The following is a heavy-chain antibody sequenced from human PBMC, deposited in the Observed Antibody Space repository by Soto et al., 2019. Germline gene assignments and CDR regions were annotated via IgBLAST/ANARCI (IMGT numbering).Heavy chain of an antibody. CDR2: ISSTTNYI. J-gene: IGHJ5*02. CDR1: GFIFTRYS. V-gene: IGHV3-21*04. CDR3: ARDLGPAYNWNDGNWFDP. D-gene: IGHD1-20*01. Sequence: GGSLRLSCAASGFIFTRYSMNGFRQAPGKGLEWVSSISSTTNYIYYGDSMKGRFTISRDNAKNSLYLEMNSLRAEDTAVYYCARDLGPAYNWNDGNWFDPWGQGTLVTVSS.